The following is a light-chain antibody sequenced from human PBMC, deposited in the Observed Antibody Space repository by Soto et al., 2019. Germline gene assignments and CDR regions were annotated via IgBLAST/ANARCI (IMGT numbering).Light chain of an antibody. Sequence: EIFLTQSPATLYLSPWERATLSCRASQSVSSYLAWYQQKPGQAPRLLIYDASNRATGIPARFSGSGSGTDFTLTISSLEPEDFAVYYCQQRSNWPRTFGGGTKVDIK. CDR1: QSVSSY. CDR2: DAS. CDR3: QQRSNWPRT. V-gene: IGKV3-11*01. J-gene: IGKJ4*01.